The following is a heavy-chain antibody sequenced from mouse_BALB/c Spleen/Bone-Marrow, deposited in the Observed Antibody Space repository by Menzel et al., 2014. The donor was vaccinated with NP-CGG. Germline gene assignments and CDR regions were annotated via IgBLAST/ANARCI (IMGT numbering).Heavy chain of an antibody. Sequence: EVKLVESGGGLVQPGGSRKLSCAASGFTFSSFGIHWVRQAPEKGLEWVAYTSSGSSTIYYADTVKGRFTISRDNPKNTLFLQMTSLRSEDTAMYYCARSGYGDYYAMDYWGQGTSVTVSS. D-gene: IGHD2-10*02. CDR1: GFTFSSFG. CDR3: ARSGYGDYYAMDY. CDR2: TSSGSSTI. V-gene: IGHV5-17*02. J-gene: IGHJ4*01.